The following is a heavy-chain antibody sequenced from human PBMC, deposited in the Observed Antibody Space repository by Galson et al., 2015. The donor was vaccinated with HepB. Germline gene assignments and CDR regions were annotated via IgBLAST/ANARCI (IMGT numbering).Heavy chain of an antibody. D-gene: IGHD2-2*01. V-gene: IGHV1-69*06. CDR3: ASGGTYCSSTSCYVEGDYYYGMDV. J-gene: IGHJ6*02. CDR2: IIPSFGAA. CDR1: GGTFSSYA. Sequence: SVKVSCKASGGTFSSYAISWVRQTPGQGLEWMGGIIPSFGAATYAQKFQGRVTITADKSTSTAYMELSSLRSEDTDVYYCASGGTYCSSTSCYVEGDYYYGMDVWGQGTTVTVSS.